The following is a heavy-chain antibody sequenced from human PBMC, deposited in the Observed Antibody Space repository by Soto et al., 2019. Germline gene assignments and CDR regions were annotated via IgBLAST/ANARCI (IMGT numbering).Heavy chain of an antibody. CDR3: ARTTATNAHGDYYYNGMGV. Sequence: SETLSLTCTVSVGSVSSGTYYWSWIRQPPGKGLEWIGYIFYSGSTNYNPALKSRVTISVDTSKNQFSLKLSSVTAADTAVYYCARTTATNAHGDYYYNGMGVWGQGTRVTVSS. D-gene: IGHD3-10*01. J-gene: IGHJ6*02. CDR2: IFYSGST. CDR1: VGSVSSGTYY. V-gene: IGHV4-61*01.